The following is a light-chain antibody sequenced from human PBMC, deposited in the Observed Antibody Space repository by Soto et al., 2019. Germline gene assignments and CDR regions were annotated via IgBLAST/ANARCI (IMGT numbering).Light chain of an antibody. V-gene: IGKV1-9*01. CDR2: GAS. CDR1: QGISSN. CDR3: QLHTTYPRP. J-gene: IGKJ1*01. Sequence: QLTQSPSSLSASVGDRVTLTCRASQGISSNLAWYQQKPGRAPKLLIFGASTLQSGVPSRFSGSGSGTDFTLTISSLHPEDFATYYCQLHTTYPRPFGQGTKVDIK.